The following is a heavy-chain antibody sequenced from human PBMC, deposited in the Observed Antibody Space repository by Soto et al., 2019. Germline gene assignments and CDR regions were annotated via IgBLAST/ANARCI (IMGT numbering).Heavy chain of an antibody. D-gene: IGHD6-19*01. CDR3: AKELRLAYYFDY. CDR1: GFTFSSYG. J-gene: IGHJ4*02. V-gene: IGHV3-30*18. CDR2: ISYDGSNK. Sequence: GGSLRLSCAASGFTFSSYGMHWVRQAPGKGLEWVAVISYDGSNKYYADSVKGRFTISRDNSKNTLYLQMNSLRAEDTTVYYYAKELRLAYYFDYWGQGTLVTVSS.